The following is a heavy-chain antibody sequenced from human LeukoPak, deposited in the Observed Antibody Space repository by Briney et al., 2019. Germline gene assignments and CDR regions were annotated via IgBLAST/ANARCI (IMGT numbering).Heavy chain of an antibody. CDR2: ISGSGGST. Sequence: GRSLRLSCAASGFTFSSYAMSWVRQAPGKGLEWVSAISGSGGSTYYADSVKGRFTISRDNSNNTLYLQMNSLRAEDAAVYYCAKLVVPQWVATGLRSNYYYYGMDVGAKGTTATSPQ. J-gene: IGHJ6*04. CDR1: GFTFSSYA. CDR3: AKLVVPQWVATGLRSNYYYYGMDV. V-gene: IGHV3-23*01. D-gene: IGHD5-12*01.